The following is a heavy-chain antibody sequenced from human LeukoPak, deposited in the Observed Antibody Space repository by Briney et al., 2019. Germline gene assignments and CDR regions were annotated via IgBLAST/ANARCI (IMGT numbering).Heavy chain of an antibody. V-gene: IGHV4-59*12. D-gene: IGHD3-9*01. CDR2: IDYSAST. CDR3: ARTLHYDILTGYYSSRDAFDI. J-gene: IGHJ3*02. Sequence: SETLSLTCTVSGGSISTYYWSWIRQPPGEGLQWIAYIDYSASTNYNPSLKSRVTISVDTSKNQFSLKLSSVTAADTAVYYCARTLHYDILTGYYSSRDAFDIWGQGTMVTVSS. CDR1: GGSISTYY.